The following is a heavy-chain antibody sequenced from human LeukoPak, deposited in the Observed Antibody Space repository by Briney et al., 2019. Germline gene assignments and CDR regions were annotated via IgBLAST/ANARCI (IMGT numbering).Heavy chain of an antibody. CDR1: GGSISSYYW. D-gene: IGHD3-16*01. CDR2: IYWDDEK. Sequence: TLSLTCTVSGGSISSYYWSWIRQPPGKALEWLAIIYWDDEKRYSPSLKSRRNITKDTSKNPLVLIMTNMDPVDTGTYYCAHRQIQGIMFGGGGFDPWGQGTLVTVSS. J-gene: IGHJ5*02. V-gene: IGHV2-5*08. CDR3: AHRQIQGIMFGGGGFDP.